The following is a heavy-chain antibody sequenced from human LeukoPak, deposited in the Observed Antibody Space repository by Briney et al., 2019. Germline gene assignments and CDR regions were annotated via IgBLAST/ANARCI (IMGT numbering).Heavy chain of an antibody. Sequence: SETLSLTCTVSGGSISSSSYYWGWIRQPPGKGLEWIGSIYYSGSTYYNPSLKSRVTISVDTSKNQFSLKLSSVTAADTAVYYCARALYTISKLDYWGQGTLVTVSS. D-gene: IGHD3-10*01. J-gene: IGHJ4*02. CDR3: ARALYTISKLDY. CDR1: GGSISSSSYY. V-gene: IGHV4-39*07. CDR2: IYYSGST.